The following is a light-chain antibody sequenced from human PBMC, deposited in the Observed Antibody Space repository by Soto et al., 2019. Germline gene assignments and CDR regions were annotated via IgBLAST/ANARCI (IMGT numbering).Light chain of an antibody. CDR1: SSDVGGYNY. CDR2: EVS. J-gene: IGLJ2*01. CDR3: SSYTSSSTPV. V-gene: IGLV2-14*03. Sequence: QSALTQPASVSGSPGQSITISCTGTSSDVGGYNYVSWYQQHPGKAPKLMIYEVSNRPSGVSNRFSGSKSRNTASLTISGLQAEDEAVYYCSSYTSSSTPVFGGGTKLTVL.